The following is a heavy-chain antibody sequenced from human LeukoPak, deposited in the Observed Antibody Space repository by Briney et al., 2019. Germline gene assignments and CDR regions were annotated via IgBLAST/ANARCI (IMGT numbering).Heavy chain of an antibody. V-gene: IGHV3-48*01. CDR1: GFTFSSYG. CDR2: IISSSSTI. Sequence: PGGPLRLSCAASGFTFSSYGMHWVRQAPGKGLGWVSYIISSSSTIYYADSVKGRFTISRDNAKNSLYLQMNSLRAEDTAVYYCARRDFDYWGQGTLVTVSS. J-gene: IGHJ4*02. CDR3: ARRDFDY.